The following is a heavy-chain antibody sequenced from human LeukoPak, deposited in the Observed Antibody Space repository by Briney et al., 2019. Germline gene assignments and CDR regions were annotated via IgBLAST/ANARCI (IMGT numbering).Heavy chain of an antibody. V-gene: IGHV1-69*05. Sequence: SVKVSCKASGGTFSSYAISWVRQAPGQGLEWMGGMNPIFGTANYAQKFQGRVTITTDESTSTAYMELSSLRSEDTAVYYCARGTDYFLSGLLDYWGQGTLVTVSS. CDR1: GGTFSSYA. CDR3: ARGTDYFLSGLLDY. D-gene: IGHD3-3*01. CDR2: MNPIFGTA. J-gene: IGHJ4*02.